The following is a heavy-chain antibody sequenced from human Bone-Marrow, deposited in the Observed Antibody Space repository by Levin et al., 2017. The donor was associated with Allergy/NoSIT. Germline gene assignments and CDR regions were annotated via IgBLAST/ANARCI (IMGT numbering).Heavy chain of an antibody. CDR2: ISAYNGNT. CDR3: ARGPRSINSSGCLFDP. Sequence: GESLKISCKASGYTFTSYGISWVRQAPGQGLEWMGWISAYNGNTNYAQKLQGRVTMTTDTSTSTAYMELRSLRSDDTAVYYCARGPRSINSSGCLFDPWGQGTLVTVSS. V-gene: IGHV1-18*01. D-gene: IGHD6-19*01. CDR1: GYTFTSYG. J-gene: IGHJ5*02.